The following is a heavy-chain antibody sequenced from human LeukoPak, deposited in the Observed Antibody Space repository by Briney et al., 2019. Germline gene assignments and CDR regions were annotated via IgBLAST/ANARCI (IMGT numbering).Heavy chain of an antibody. Sequence: GESLKISCKGSGYSFTSYWIGWVRQMPGKGLEWMGIIYPGDSDTRYSPSFQGQVTTSAAKSISTAYLQWSSLKASDTAMYYCARPRDCSGGSCPFDYWGQGTLVTVSS. CDR2: IYPGDSDT. CDR1: GYSFTSYW. CDR3: ARPRDCSGGSCPFDY. V-gene: IGHV5-51*01. D-gene: IGHD2-15*01. J-gene: IGHJ4*02.